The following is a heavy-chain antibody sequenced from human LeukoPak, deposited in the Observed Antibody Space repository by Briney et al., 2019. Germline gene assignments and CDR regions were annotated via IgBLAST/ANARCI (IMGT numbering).Heavy chain of an antibody. CDR2: ISYDGSNK. CDR1: GFTFSSYA. V-gene: IGHV3-30*01. J-gene: IGHJ4*02. Sequence: GGSLRLSCAASGFTFSSYAMHWVRQAPGKGLEWVAVISYDGSNKYYADSVKGRFTISRDNSKNTLYLQMNSLRAEDTAVYYCARDLEAFDYWGQGTLVTVSS. CDR3: ARDLEAFDY.